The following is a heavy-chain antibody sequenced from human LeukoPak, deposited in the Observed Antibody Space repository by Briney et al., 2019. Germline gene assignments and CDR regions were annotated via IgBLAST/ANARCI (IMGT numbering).Heavy chain of an antibody. CDR3: ARGYYGSGSYYNVPHYGMDV. J-gene: IGHJ6*04. V-gene: IGHV3-30*04. CDR2: ISYDGSNK. CDR1: GFTFSSYA. D-gene: IGHD3-10*01. Sequence: GGSLRLSCAASGFTFSSYAMHWVRQAPGKGLEWVAVISYDGSNKYYADSVKGRFTISRDNSKNTLYLQMNSLRAEDTAVYYCARGYYGSGSYYNVPHYGMDVWGKGTTVTVSS.